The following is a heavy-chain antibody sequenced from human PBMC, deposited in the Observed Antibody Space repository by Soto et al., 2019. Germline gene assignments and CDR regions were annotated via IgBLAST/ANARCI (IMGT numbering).Heavy chain of an antibody. D-gene: IGHD3-3*01. CDR1: GGSISSYY. CDR2: IYYSGST. CDR3: ARGGKFWSGYPFDY. J-gene: IGHJ4*02. Sequence: PSETLSLTCTVSGGSISSYYWSWIRQPPGKGLEWIGYIYYSGSTNYNPSLKSRVTISVDTSKNQFSLKLSSVTAAVTVVYYCARGGKFWSGYPFDYWGQGTLVTVSS. V-gene: IGHV4-59*12.